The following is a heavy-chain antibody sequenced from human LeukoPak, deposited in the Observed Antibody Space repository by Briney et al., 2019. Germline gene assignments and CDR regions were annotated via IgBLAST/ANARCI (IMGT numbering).Heavy chain of an antibody. CDR3: MRALTISGIGPPPA. D-gene: IGHD3-3*01. CDR1: GSTFTKYI. J-gene: IGHJ5*02. Sequence: GASVKVSCKASGSTFTKYIIHWVRQAPGQGFEWVGGIDPNGGRTFHAQKFQDGVTLTRDLSPTTVYMELSSLREEDTAVYYCMRALTISGIGPPPAWGQGTLLTVSS. CDR2: IDPNGGRT. V-gene: IGHV1-46*01.